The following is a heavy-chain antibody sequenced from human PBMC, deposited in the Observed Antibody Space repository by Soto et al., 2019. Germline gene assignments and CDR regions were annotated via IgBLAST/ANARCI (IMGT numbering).Heavy chain of an antibody. CDR2: ISAYNGNT. Sequence: GALVKLSCKDSGYTFTSYGISWVRQAPGQGLEWMGWISAYNGNTNYAQKLQGRVTMTTDTSTSTAYMELRSLRSDDTAVYYCARCDYVILDWFDPWGQGTLVTVSS. V-gene: IGHV1-18*01. D-gene: IGHD4-17*01. J-gene: IGHJ5*02. CDR3: ARCDYVILDWFDP. CDR1: GYTFTSYG.